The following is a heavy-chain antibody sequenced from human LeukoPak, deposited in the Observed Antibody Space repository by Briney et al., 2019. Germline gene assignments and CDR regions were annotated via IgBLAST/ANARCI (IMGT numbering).Heavy chain of an antibody. V-gene: IGHV4-34*01. CDR2: INQSGST. Sequence: SETLSLTCAVYGGSFSGYYWSWIRQPPGKGLEWIGEINQSGSTNYNPSLKSRLTISVDTSKNQFSLKLSSVTAADTAVYYCARGASPHCSGGSCSPIDYWGQGTLVTVSS. J-gene: IGHJ4*02. CDR1: GGSFSGYY. CDR3: ARGASPHCSGGSCSPIDY. D-gene: IGHD2-15*01.